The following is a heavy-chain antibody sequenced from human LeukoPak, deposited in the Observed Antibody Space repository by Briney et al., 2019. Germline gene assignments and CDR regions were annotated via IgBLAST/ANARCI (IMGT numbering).Heavy chain of an antibody. CDR1: GFTFSSYS. Sequence: GGSLRLSCAASGFTFSSYSMNWVRQAPGKGLEWVSSISSSSSYIYYADSVKGRFTISRDNAKNSLYLQMNSLRAEDTAVYYCARPGIWYSSSFDYWGQGTLVTVSS. CDR3: ARPGIWYSSSFDY. V-gene: IGHV3-21*01. J-gene: IGHJ4*02. CDR2: ISSSSSYI. D-gene: IGHD6-6*01.